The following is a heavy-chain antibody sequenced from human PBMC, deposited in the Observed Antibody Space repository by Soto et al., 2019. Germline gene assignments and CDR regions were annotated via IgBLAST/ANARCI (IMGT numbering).Heavy chain of an antibody. Sequence: SGPTLVNPTQTLTLTCTFSGFSLSTSGLGVGWIRQPPGKALEWLALIYWDDDKRYSPSLKSRLTITKDTSKNQVVLTMTNMDPVDTATYYCAQRIWFGELSSPFEYWRQGTLVTVSS. J-gene: IGHJ4*02. CDR1: GFSLSTSGLG. D-gene: IGHD3-10*01. CDR3: AQRIWFGELSSPFEY. V-gene: IGHV2-5*02. CDR2: IYWDDDK.